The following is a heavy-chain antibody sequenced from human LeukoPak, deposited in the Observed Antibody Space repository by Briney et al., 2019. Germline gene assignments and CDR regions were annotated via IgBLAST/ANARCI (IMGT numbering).Heavy chain of an antibody. V-gene: IGHV3-30-3*01. D-gene: IGHD6-13*01. CDR3: ARDSRGIAAAGMELDP. CDR1: GFTFSNYA. CDR2: ISYDGSNK. Sequence: GGSLRLSCAASGFTFSNYAKHWARQAPGQGLEWVAVISYDGSNKYYADSVKGRFTISRDNSRNTMYLQTNSLRVEDTAVYYCARDSRGIAAAGMELDPWGQGTLVTVSS. J-gene: IGHJ5*02.